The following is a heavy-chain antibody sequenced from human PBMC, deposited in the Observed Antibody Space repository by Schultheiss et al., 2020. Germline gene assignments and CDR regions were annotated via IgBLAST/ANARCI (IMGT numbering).Heavy chain of an antibody. CDR1: GYTFTSYD. J-gene: IGHJ4*02. D-gene: IGHD3-3*01. CDR3: ARAEGLEWLLYSFDY. Sequence: ASVKVSCKASGYTFTSYDINWVRQATGQGLEWMGWISAYNGNTNYAQKLQGRVTMTTDTSTSTAYMELRSLRSDDTAVYYCARAEGLEWLLYSFDYWGQGPRVTGYS. V-gene: IGHV1-18*01. CDR2: ISAYNGNT.